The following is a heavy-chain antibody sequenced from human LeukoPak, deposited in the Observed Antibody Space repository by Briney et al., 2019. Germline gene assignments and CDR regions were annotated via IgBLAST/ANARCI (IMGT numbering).Heavy chain of an antibody. CDR3: ARGPAAMMGRVDY. D-gene: IGHD2-2*01. V-gene: IGHV1-18*01. CDR1: GYTFPSNG. Sequence: ASVKVSCKASGYTFPSNGIIWVRQAPGQGLEWMGWISAYNGDTNYAHKLQGRVTMTTDTSTSTVYMELRSLRSDDTAVYYCARGPAAMMGRVDYWGQGTLVIVSS. J-gene: IGHJ4*02. CDR2: ISAYNGDT.